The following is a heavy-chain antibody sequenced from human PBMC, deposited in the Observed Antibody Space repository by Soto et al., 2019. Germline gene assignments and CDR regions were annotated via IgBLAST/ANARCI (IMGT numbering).Heavy chain of an antibody. Sequence: QITLKESGPTLVKPTQTLMLTCTFSGFSLSTSGVGVGWIRQPPGKALEWLAVIYWDDYKHYSPSLKSRLTITKDTSKNQVVLTMTNMDPVDTATYYCAHKGYGDYPLDYWGQGTLLTVSS. D-gene: IGHD4-17*01. V-gene: IGHV2-5*02. CDR1: GFSLSTSGVG. CDR2: IYWDDYK. CDR3: AHKGYGDYPLDY. J-gene: IGHJ4*02.